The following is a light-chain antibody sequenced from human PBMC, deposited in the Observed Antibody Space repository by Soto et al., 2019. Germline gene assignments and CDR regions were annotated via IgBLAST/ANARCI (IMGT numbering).Light chain of an antibody. Sequence: EIVLTQSPATLSLSPGERVTLSCRASQTVSTYLAWYQQKPGQAPRLLIYDASDGATGIPARFSGSGSGTDFTLTISSLEPEDFAVYYCQQRTNWLTFGPGTKVDIK. CDR1: QTVSTY. J-gene: IGKJ3*01. CDR2: DAS. CDR3: QQRTNWLT. V-gene: IGKV3-11*01.